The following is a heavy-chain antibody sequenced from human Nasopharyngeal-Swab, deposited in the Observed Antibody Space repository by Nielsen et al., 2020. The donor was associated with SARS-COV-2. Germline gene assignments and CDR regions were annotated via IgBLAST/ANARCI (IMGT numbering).Heavy chain of an antibody. Sequence: SCTVSGGSISSGGYYWSWIRQHPGKGLEWIGYIYYSGSTYYNPSLKSRVTISVDTSKNQFSLKLSSVTAADTAVYYCAGGGWYYGVGNWGQGTLVTVSS. CDR2: IYYSGST. J-gene: IGHJ4*02. CDR3: AGGGWYYGVGN. D-gene: IGHD6-19*01. V-gene: IGHV4-31*02. CDR1: GGSISSGGYY.